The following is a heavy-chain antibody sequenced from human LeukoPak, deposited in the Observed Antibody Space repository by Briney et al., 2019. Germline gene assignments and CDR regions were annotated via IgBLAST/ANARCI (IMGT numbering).Heavy chain of an antibody. CDR3: ARGVRDIVVVPATEYAYYYYGMDV. CDR2: MNPNSGNT. V-gene: IGHV1-8*01. D-gene: IGHD2-2*01. CDR1: GYTFTSYD. Sequence: GASVKVSCKASGYTFTSYDINWVRQATGQGLEWMGWMNPNSGNTGYAERFQGRVTLTRDTAISTAYMELTSLTAEDTAVYYCARGVRDIVVVPATEYAYYYYGMDVWGQGTTVTVSS. J-gene: IGHJ6*02.